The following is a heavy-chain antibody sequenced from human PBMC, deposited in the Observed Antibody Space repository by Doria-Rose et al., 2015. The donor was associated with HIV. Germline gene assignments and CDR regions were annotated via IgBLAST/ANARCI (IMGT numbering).Heavy chain of an antibody. D-gene: IGHD6-13*01. CDR1: GYTFRAYA. CDR3: ARIHSLSSSSLGH. Sequence: QVQLVQSGAEVKKPGASVTVSCKTSGYTFRAYAIHWVRQAPGQRLGWMGWLNVGNGDTRYSRKFQDRVTITSDTSANTGYMALSSPRSEDTAVYYCARIHSLSSSSLGHWGQGTLVTVSS. CDR2: LNVGNGDT. J-gene: IGHJ4*02. V-gene: IGHV1-3*01.